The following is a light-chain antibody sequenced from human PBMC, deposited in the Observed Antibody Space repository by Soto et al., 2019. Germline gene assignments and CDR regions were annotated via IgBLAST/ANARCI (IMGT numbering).Light chain of an antibody. CDR3: CSYAGSYTGV. J-gene: IGLJ3*02. CDR1: SSDVGNYKY. V-gene: IGLV2-14*01. CDR2: EVS. Sequence: QSALTQPASVSGSPGQSITISCTGTSSDVGNYKYVSWYQQHLGKAPKLMIYEVSNRPSGVSNRFSGSKSGNTASLTISGLQAEDETDYYCCSYAGSYTGVFGGGTKLTVL.